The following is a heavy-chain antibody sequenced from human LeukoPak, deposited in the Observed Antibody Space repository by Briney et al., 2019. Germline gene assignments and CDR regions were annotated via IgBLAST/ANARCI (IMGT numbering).Heavy chain of an antibody. CDR1: GGSISSSY. V-gene: IGHV4-4*07. CDR3: AGGYSYGWSVY. D-gene: IGHD5-18*01. J-gene: IGHJ4*02. Sequence: SETLSLTCTVSGGSISSSYWNWIRQPAGKGLEWIGRIYTSGSTNCNSSLKSRVTMSVDTSKNQFSLKLSSVTAADTAVYYCAGGYSYGWSVYWGQGTLVTVSS. CDR2: IYTSGST.